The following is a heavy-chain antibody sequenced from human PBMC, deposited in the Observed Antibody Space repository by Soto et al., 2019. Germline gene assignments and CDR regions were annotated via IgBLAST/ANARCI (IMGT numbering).Heavy chain of an antibody. CDR1: GFTFSSYG. D-gene: IGHD2-15*01. CDR3: AKDSAGTYYYYMDV. J-gene: IGHJ6*03. V-gene: IGHV3-30*18. CDR2: ISYDGSNK. Sequence: GVSLRLSCAASGFTFSSYGMHWVRQAPGKGLEWVAVISYDGSNKYYADSVKGRFTISRDNSKNTLYLQMNSLRAEDTAVYYCAKDSAGTYYYYMDVWGKGTTVNVSS.